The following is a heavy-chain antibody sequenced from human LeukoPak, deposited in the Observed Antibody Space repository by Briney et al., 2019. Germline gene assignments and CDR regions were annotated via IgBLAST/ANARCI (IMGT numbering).Heavy chain of an antibody. CDR3: AKDRHGSGSYQDFDY. CDR1: GFTFSSYA. D-gene: IGHD3-10*01. V-gene: IGHV3-23*01. Sequence: PGGSLRLPCAASGFTFSSYAMSWVRQAPGKGLEWVSAISGSGGSTYYADSVKGRFTISRDNSKNTLYLQMNSLRAEDTAVYYCAKDRHGSGSYQDFDYWGQGTLVTVSS. CDR2: ISGSGGST. J-gene: IGHJ4*02.